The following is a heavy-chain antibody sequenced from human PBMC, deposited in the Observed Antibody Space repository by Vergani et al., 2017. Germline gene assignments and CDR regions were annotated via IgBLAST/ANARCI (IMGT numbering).Heavy chain of an antibody. CDR1: GGTFSSYA. V-gene: IGHV1-69*18. D-gene: IGHD1-26*01. Sequence: QVQLVQSGAEVKKPGSSVKVSCKASGGTFSSYAISWVRQAPGQGLEWMGRIIPIFGTANYAQKFQGRVTITADESTSTAYMERSSLRSEDTAVYYCARETVDIVGATSATGVFDYWGQGTLVTVSS. CDR3: ARETVDIVGATSATGVFDY. CDR2: IIPIFGTA. J-gene: IGHJ4*02.